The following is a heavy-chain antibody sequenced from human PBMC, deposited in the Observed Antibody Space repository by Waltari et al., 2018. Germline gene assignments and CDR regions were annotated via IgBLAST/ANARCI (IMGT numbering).Heavy chain of an antibody. CDR2: VLSTGKT. D-gene: IGHD2-15*01. CDR3: ARDRGRGLYLDV. Sequence: QLQESCPGLVKPSGPLSLSCAVYGDSVTSANWWSWGRQSPQRGLDWIGQVLSTGKTNYIPSFASRVTMSLNASNNQFSLKVTSATAADTAVYYCARDRGRGLYLDVWGPGTLVTVSP. J-gene: IGHJ4*02. CDR1: GDSVTSANW. V-gene: IGHV4-4*02.